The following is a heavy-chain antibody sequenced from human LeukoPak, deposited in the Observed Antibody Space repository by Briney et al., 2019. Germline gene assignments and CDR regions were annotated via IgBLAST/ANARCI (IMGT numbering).Heavy chain of an antibody. CDR1: GFSFNNYA. CDR3: AKRDPFGGLTVIDSFLVDS. D-gene: IGHD3-16*01. CDR2: ISDSGDKI. V-gene: IGHV3-23*01. Sequence: GGSLRLSCAASGFSFNNYAMSWVRQAPGKGLEWVSSISDSGDKIYYADSVKGGFTISRDNSKNALFLQMNSLRAEDTAVYYCAKRDPFGGLTVIDSFLVDSWGQGTLVTVSS. J-gene: IGHJ5*01.